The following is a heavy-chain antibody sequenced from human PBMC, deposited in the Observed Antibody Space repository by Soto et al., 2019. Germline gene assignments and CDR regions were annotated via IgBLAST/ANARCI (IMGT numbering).Heavy chain of an antibody. V-gene: IGHV3-48*02. CDR3: ARDPMSGSQKLYFDY. D-gene: IGHD1-26*01. J-gene: IGHJ4*02. CDR2: ISGGGGTT. CDR1: GFSFSSYS. Sequence: LRHSCAASGFSFSSYSMNWVRQDPGKGLEWVSYISGGGGTTYYADSVKGRFTISRDNAKKSLYLQLSSLRDVDTAVYYCARDPMSGSQKLYFDYWGQGTLVTVS.